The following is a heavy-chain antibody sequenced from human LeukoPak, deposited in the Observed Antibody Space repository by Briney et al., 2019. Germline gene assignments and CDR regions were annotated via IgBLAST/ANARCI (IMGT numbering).Heavy chain of an antibody. V-gene: IGHV4-39*07. CDR2: FYSGGSA. D-gene: IGHD1-7*01. J-gene: IGHJ4*02. CDR1: GGSISSSNYY. CDR3: ARKQGGTMYDV. Sequence: PSETLSLTCIVPGGSISSSNYYWAWIRQPPGKGLEWIGTFYSGGSAYYNPSLTSRVSISKDTSDNQFSLRLYSVTAADTAAYYCARKQGGTMYDVWGQGTQVTVSS.